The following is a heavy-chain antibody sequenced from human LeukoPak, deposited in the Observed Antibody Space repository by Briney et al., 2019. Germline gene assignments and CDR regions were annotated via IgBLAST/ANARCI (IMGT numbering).Heavy chain of an antibody. CDR1: GGSISSSSYY. CDR2: IYYSGST. CDR3: ARGTRQSSNHYFDY. J-gene: IGHJ4*02. Sequence: SETLSLTCTVSGGSISSSSYYWGWIRQPPGRGLEWIGYIYYSGSTNYNPSLKSRVTISVDTSKTQFSLKLSSVTAADTAVYYCARGTRQSSNHYFDYWGQGTLVTVSS. D-gene: IGHD4-11*01. V-gene: IGHV4-61*05.